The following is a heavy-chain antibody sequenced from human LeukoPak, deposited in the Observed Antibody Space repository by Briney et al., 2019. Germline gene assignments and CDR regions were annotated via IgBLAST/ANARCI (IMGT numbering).Heavy chain of an antibody. Sequence: PSETLSLTCAVYGGSFSGYYWSWIRQPAGKGLEWIGRIHTSGSTNYSPSLKSRVTMSVDTSKNQFSLKLSSVTAADTAVYYCARVYSSSWYDYWGQGTLVTVSS. CDR1: GGSFSGYY. CDR3: ARVYSSSWYDY. V-gene: IGHV4-59*10. CDR2: IHTSGST. J-gene: IGHJ4*02. D-gene: IGHD6-13*01.